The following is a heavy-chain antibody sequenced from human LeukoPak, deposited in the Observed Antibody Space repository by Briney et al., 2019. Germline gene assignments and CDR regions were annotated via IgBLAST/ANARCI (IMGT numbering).Heavy chain of an antibody. CDR2: IYYSGST. Sequence: SETLSLTCTVSGGSISSGDYYWSWIRQPPGTGLEWIGYIYYSGSTYYNPSLKSRVTISVDTSKNQFSLKLSSVTAADTAVYYCAREDSSGYYPNWYFDLWGRGTLVTVSS. J-gene: IGHJ2*01. CDR1: GGSISSGDYY. D-gene: IGHD3-22*01. V-gene: IGHV4-30-4*01. CDR3: AREDSSGYYPNWYFDL.